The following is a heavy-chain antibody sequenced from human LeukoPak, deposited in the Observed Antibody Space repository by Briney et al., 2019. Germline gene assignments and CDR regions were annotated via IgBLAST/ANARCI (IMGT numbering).Heavy chain of an antibody. Sequence: SETLSLTCTVSGGSISSSSYYWGWIRQPPGKGLEWIGSIYYSGSTYYNPSLKSRVTISVDTSKNQFSLKLSSVTAADTAVYYCARVPRYDFWSGYPRPPLDFAYWGQGTLVTVSS. CDR2: IYYSGST. J-gene: IGHJ4*02. CDR1: GGSISSSSYY. V-gene: IGHV4-39*01. D-gene: IGHD3-3*01. CDR3: ARVPRYDFWSGYPRPPLDFAY.